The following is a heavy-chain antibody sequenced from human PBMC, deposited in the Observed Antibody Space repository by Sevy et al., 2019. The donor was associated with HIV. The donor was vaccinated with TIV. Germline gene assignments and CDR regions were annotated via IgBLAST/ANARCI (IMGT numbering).Heavy chain of an antibody. CDR2: VYHTGST. J-gene: IGHJ5*02. Sequence: SETLSLTCTVSGGSISVYYWSWIRQPPGKELEYIGYVYHTGSTNYNPSLKSRVTVSVDTSNNQFALKLTSVTAADTAVYYCARAPPVRSGDDSLNWFDPWGQGTLVTVSS. D-gene: IGHD5-12*01. CDR1: GGSISVYY. V-gene: IGHV4-59*01. CDR3: ARAPPVRSGDDSLNWFDP.